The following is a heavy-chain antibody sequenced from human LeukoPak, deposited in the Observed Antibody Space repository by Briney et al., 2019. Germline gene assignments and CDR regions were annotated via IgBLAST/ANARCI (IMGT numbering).Heavy chain of an antibody. CDR3: AKLPHMVRGVITPFDY. J-gene: IGHJ4*02. CDR2: LAGSGGST. Sequence: GGSLSFYCAASGFTFSNFDRGWVRPAPGMGWVWGINLAGSGGSTYYADSVKGRFTISRDNSKNTLYLQMNSVRAEDTGVYYCAKLPHMVRGVITPFDYWGQGTLVTVSS. V-gene: IGHV3-23*01. CDR1: GFTFSNFD. D-gene: IGHD3-10*01.